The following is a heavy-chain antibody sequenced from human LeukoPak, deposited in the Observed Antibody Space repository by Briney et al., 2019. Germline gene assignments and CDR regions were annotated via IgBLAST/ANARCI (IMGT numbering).Heavy chain of an antibody. CDR3: ARTYDSSGYYSIYYFDY. V-gene: IGHV4-39*01. J-gene: IGHJ4*02. CDR2: VFYSGSA. CDR1: GGSISSSRYY. D-gene: IGHD3-22*01. Sequence: SETLSLTCTVSGGSISSSRYYWGWIRQPPGKVLEWIGSVFYSGSAYYNPSLKSRVIISVDTSKNQFSLKLSSVTAADTAVYYCARTYDSSGYYSIYYFDYWGQGTLVTVSS.